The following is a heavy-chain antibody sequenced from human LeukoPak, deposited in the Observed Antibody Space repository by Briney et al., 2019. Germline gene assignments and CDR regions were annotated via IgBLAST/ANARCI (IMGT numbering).Heavy chain of an antibody. D-gene: IGHD2-15*01. CDR1: GFTFSGYG. CDR2: ISSSSSYI. Sequence: GGSLRLSCAASGFTFSGYGMSWVRQAPGKGLEWVSSISSSSSYIYYADSVKGRFTISRDNAKNSLYLQMNSLRAEDTAVYYCARAGSTTPFDYWGQGTLVTVSS. J-gene: IGHJ4*02. V-gene: IGHV3-21*01. CDR3: ARAGSTTPFDY.